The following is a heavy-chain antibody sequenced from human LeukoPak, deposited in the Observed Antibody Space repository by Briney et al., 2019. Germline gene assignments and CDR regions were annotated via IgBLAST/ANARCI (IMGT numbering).Heavy chain of an antibody. D-gene: IGHD6-6*01. CDR2: IYYSWST. J-gene: IGHJ6*03. CDR1: RGPISSYY. V-gene: IGHV4-59*01. Sequence: KPSETLSLTCTVSRGPISSYYWSWIRQTPGKGLEWIGYIYYSWSTNYNPSLKSRVTISVDTSKNQFSLKLSSVTAADTAVYYCARVNEYSSSSGGYINYYYYMDVWGKGTTVTVSS. CDR3: ARVNEYSSSSGGYINYYYYMDV.